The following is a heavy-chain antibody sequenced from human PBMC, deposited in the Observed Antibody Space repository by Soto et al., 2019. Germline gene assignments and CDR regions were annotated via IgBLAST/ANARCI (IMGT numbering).Heavy chain of an antibody. V-gene: IGHV4-39*07. J-gene: IGHJ5*02. CDR3: ARHDLNGRFDL. Sequence: PSETLSLTCTVSGGSISSSTYYWGWVRQSPGKGLEWIGYIYYSGSTNYNPSLRSRVTISVDTPKNQFSLNLSSVTAADTALYYCARHDLNGRFDLWGQGTLVTVSS. CDR2: IYYSGST. CDR1: GGSISSSTYY.